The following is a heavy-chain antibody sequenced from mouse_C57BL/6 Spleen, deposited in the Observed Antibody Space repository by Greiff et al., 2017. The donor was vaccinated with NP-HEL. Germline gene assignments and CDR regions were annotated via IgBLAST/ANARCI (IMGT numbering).Heavy chain of an antibody. J-gene: IGHJ2*01. CDR2: IDPETGGT. D-gene: IGHD3-3*01. Sequence: QVQLQQSGAELVRPGASVTLSCKASGYTFTDYEMHWVKQTPVHGLEWIGAIDPETGGTAYNQKFKGKAILTADKSSSTAYMELRSLTSEDSAVYYCTRRSERGTFDYWGQGTTLTVSS. CDR3: TRRSERGTFDY. CDR1: GYTFTDYE. V-gene: IGHV1-15*01.